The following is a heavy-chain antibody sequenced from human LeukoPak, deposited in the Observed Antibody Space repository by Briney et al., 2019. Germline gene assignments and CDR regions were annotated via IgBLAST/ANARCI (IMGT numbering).Heavy chain of an antibody. CDR3: ASGYKTVSVFDH. CDR2: INPSGGGT. J-gene: IGHJ4*02. Sequence: ASVKVSCKASGYTFTTYYMHWVRQAPGQGLVWMGLINPSGGGTRYAQKFQGRVTMTRDASTSTVYMELSSLRSEDTAVYYCASGYKTVSVFDHWGQGTLVTVSS. D-gene: IGHD5-24*01. V-gene: IGHV1-46*01. CDR1: GYTFTTYY.